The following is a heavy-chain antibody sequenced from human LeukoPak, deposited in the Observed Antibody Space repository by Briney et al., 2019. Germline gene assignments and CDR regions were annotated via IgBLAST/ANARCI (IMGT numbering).Heavy chain of an antibody. D-gene: IGHD6-13*01. V-gene: IGHV4-4*02. CDR1: GGSISSGNW. CDR3: ARGLAAAGADWFDP. J-gene: IGHJ5*02. CDR2: IYHSGST. Sequence: SETLSLTCVVSGGSISSGNWWSWVRQPPGKGLEWSGVIYHSGSTTYNPSLKSRVTISVDKSKNQFSLKVSSVTAADTAVYYCARGLAAAGADWFDPWGQGTLVTVSS.